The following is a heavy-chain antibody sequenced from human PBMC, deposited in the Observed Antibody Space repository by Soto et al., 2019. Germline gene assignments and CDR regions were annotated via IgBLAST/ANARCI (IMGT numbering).Heavy chain of an antibody. CDR2: ISGSGGST. CDR3: AKIEGAVVPAAMPEGY. D-gene: IGHD2-2*01. J-gene: IGHJ4*02. Sequence: GGSLRLSCAASGFTFSSYAMSWVRQAPGKGLEWVSAISGSGGSTYYADSVKGRFTISRDNSKNTLYLQMNSLRAEDTAVYYCAKIEGAVVPAAMPEGYWGQGTLVTVSS. CDR1: GFTFSSYA. V-gene: IGHV3-23*01.